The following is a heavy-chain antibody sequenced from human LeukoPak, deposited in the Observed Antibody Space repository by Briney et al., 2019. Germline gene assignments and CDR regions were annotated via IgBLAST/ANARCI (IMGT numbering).Heavy chain of an antibody. CDR3: ARTGTRDAFDI. CDR1: GFTFSSYE. D-gene: IGHD3/OR15-3a*01. Sequence: PGGSLRLSCAASGFTFSSYEMNWVRQAPGKGLEWVSYISSSGSTIYYADSVKGRFTISRDNAKNSLYLQMNSLRAEDTAVYYCARTGTRDAFDIWGQGTMVTVSS. V-gene: IGHV3-48*03. J-gene: IGHJ3*02. CDR2: ISSSGSTI.